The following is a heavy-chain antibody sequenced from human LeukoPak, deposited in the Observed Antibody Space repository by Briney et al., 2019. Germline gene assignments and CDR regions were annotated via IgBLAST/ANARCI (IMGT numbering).Heavy chain of an antibody. J-gene: IGHJ4*02. V-gene: IGHV3-7*03. CDR1: GFTFSSYW. CDR2: IKEDGSEK. CDR3: ARDTRGGHFDY. Sequence: GGSLRLSCVASGFTFSSYWMSWVHQAPGKGLEWVANIKEDGSEKDYLDSVKGRFTISRDNAKNSVYLQISSLRADDTAVYYCARDTRGGHFDYWGQGTLVTVSS. D-gene: IGHD6-25*01.